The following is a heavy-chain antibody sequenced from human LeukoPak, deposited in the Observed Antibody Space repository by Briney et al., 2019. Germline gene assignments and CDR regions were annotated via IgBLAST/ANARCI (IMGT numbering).Heavy chain of an antibody. J-gene: IGHJ3*02. V-gene: IGHV3-21*01. D-gene: IGHD3-22*01. CDR1: GFTFSSYS. CDR3: ASLDSSGYHDAFDI. Sequence: GGSLRLSCAASGFTFSSYSMNWVRQAPGKGLEWVSSISSSSSYIYYADSVKGRFTTSRDNAKNSLYLQMNSLRAEDTAVYYCASLDSSGYHDAFDIWGQGTMVTVSS. CDR2: ISSSSSYI.